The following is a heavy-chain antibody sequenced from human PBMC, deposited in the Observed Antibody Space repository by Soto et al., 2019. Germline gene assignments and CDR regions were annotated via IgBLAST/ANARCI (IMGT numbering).Heavy chain of an antibody. CDR3: GKDALPANGRNDGFDL. CDR2: IGGASDGP. Sequence: PGGSLRLSCAASGFTFGNYAMYWVRQAPGKGLEWVSHIGGASDGPEYIDSVKGRFTISRDNSKNILYLQMDSLRVEDTAVYYCGKDALPANGRNDGFDLWGQGTMVTVSS. V-gene: IGHV3-23*01. J-gene: IGHJ3*01. CDR1: GFTFGNYA. D-gene: IGHD1-26*01.